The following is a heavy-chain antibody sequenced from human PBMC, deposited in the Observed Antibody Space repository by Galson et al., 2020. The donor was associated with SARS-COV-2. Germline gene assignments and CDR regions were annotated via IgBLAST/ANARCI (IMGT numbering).Heavy chain of an antibody. D-gene: IGHD3-16*01. J-gene: IGHJ4*02. CDR3: ARGGRQQQVRGPGVLDI. V-gene: IGHV4-59*02. Sequence: ETSETLSLTCTVSGGSVSGYYWSWMRQTPWKGLEWIGYIYYSGNTNYYPSLKSRVTISIDTSENQFSLKLTSVTAADTAVYYCARGGRQQQVRGPGVLDIWGQGALVTVSS. CDR2: IYYSGNT. CDR1: GGSVSGYY.